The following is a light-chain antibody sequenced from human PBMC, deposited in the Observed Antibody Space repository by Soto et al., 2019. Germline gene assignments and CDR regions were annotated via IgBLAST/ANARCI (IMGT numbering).Light chain of an antibody. V-gene: IGKV1-27*01. CDR1: QGFTTY. Sequence: DFQMTQSPSSLSASVGDTVTLTCRASQGFTTYLAWYQQKPGKAPKLLIYAASTLQSGVPPRFSGSGSGTEFTLTISSLQPDDFATYYCQQYNSYSQTFGQGTKVDIK. CDR2: AAS. J-gene: IGKJ1*01. CDR3: QQYNSYSQT.